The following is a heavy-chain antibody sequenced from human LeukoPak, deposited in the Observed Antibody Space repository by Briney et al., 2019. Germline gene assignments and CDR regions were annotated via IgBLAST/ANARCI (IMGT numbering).Heavy chain of an antibody. CDR2: IYPGDSDT. Sequence: GESLKISCKGSGYSFTSYWIGWVRQMPGKGLEWMGIIYPGDSDTRYSPSFQGQVTISADKSISTAYLQWSSLKASGTAMYYCARCPRYYYDSSGFDYWGQGTLVTVSS. CDR1: GYSFTSYW. D-gene: IGHD3-22*01. V-gene: IGHV5-51*01. J-gene: IGHJ4*02. CDR3: ARCPRYYYDSSGFDY.